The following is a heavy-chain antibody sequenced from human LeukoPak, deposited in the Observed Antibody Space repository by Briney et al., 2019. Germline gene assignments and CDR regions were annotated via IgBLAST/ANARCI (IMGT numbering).Heavy chain of an antibody. CDR2: ISGSGGST. J-gene: IGHJ5*02. CDR3: AKGDVVVPAAMLPFDP. CDR1: GFTFSSYA. V-gene: IGHV3-23*01. Sequence: GGSLRLSCAASGFTFSSYAMSWVRQAPGKGLEWVSAISGSGGSTYYADSVKGRFTISRDNSKNTLYLQMNSLRAEDTAVYYCAKGDVVVPAAMLPFDPWGQGTLVTVSS. D-gene: IGHD2-2*01.